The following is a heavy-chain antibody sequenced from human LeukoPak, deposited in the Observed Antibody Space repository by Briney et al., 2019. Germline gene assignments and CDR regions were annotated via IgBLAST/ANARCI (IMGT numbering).Heavy chain of an antibody. CDR3: ARDQDYDFWSGSDY. J-gene: IGHJ4*02. V-gene: IGHV1-69*05. D-gene: IGHD3-3*01. CDR2: IIPIFGTA. CDR1: GGTFSSYA. Sequence: ASVKVSCKASGGTFSSYAISWVRQAPGQGLEWMGRIIPIFGTANYAQKFQGRVTITTDESTSTAYMELGSLRSEDTAVYYCARDQDYDFWSGSDYWGQGTLVTVSS.